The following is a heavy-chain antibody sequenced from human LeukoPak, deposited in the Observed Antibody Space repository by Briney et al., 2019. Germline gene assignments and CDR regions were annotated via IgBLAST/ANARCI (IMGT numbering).Heavy chain of an antibody. J-gene: IGHJ4*02. D-gene: IGHD2-2*03. V-gene: IGHV3-23*01. CDR1: GFTFSSYG. CDR2: ISGSGGST. CDR3: AKCLDIVVVPADV. Sequence: GGSLRLSCAASGFTFSSYGMSWVRQAPGKGLEWVSAISGSGGSTFYADSVKGRFTISRDNSKNTLYLQMNSLRAEDTAVYYCAKCLDIVVVPADVWGQGTLVTVSS.